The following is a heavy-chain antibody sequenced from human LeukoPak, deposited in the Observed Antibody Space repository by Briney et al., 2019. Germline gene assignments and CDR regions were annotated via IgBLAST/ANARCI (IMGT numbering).Heavy chain of an antibody. Sequence: GESLKISCKGSGYRFTTYWIGWVRQMPGKGLEWMGIINPGDSDTRYSPSFQGQVTISADKSISTAYLLWSSLKASDSAMYYCARHPITRYYDSGGYSAAGPDYWGQGTLVTVSS. CDR3: ARHPITRYYDSGGYSAAGPDY. V-gene: IGHV5-51*01. D-gene: IGHD3-22*01. CDR2: INPGDSDT. CDR1: GYRFTTYW. J-gene: IGHJ4*02.